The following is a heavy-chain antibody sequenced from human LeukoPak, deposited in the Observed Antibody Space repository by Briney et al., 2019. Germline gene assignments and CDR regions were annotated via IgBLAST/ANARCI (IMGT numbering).Heavy chain of an antibody. Sequence: GGSLRLSCAASGFTFSSYAMHWVRQAPGKGLEWVAVIWNDGSNQYYADSVKGRFTISRDNSKNTLYLQLNSLRFEDTAVYYCARPSGTWGAFDIWGQGTMVTVSS. CDR1: GFTFSSYA. D-gene: IGHD1-7*01. CDR2: IWNDGSNQ. J-gene: IGHJ3*02. CDR3: ARPSGTWGAFDI. V-gene: IGHV3-33*08.